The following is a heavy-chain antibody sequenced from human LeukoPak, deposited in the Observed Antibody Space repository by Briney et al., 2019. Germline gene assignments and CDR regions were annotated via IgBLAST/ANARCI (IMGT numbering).Heavy chain of an antibody. Sequence: SAPLSLTSTASGASISTYYWSWIRPPAAKGLEWIGYSYYSGITNYNPSLKSRVTISVDTSKNQLSLKLSSVTAADTAAYYCVRGRDGYSLWGQGTLVTVSS. D-gene: IGHD5-24*01. CDR1: GASISTYY. CDR2: SYYSGIT. CDR3: VRGRDGYSL. V-gene: IGHV4-59*01. J-gene: IGHJ4*02.